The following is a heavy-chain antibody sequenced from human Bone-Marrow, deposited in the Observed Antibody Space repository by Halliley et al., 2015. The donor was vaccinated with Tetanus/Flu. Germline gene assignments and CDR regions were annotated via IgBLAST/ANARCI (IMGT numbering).Heavy chain of an antibody. Sequence: QVQLVQSGNEVKKPGASVKVSCKASGYTFTNYDISWVRQAPGQGLEWMGCISAKSGNTIYTQRLQGRVTMTTDTSTTTVYLEARSLRFDDTAMYYCARELPPWYDSSNYYAPPSLYYWGQGTLVTVSS. CDR1: GYTFTNYD. J-gene: IGHJ4*02. V-gene: IGHV1-18*04. CDR3: ARELPPWYDSSNYYAPPSLYY. CDR2: ISAKSGNT. D-gene: IGHD3-22*01.